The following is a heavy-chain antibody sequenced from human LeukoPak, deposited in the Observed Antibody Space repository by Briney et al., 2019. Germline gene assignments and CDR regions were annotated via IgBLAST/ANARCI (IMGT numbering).Heavy chain of an antibody. CDR3: ARTAGYYDYVWGSYRYPTITDFDY. CDR1: GFTVSSNY. V-gene: IGHV3-66*01. D-gene: IGHD3-16*02. Sequence: GGSLRLSCAASGFTVSSNYMSWVRQAPGKGLEWVSVIYSGGSTYYADSVKGRFTISRDNSKNTLYLQMNSLRAEDTAVYYCARTAGYYDYVWGSYRYPTITDFDYWGQGTLVTVSS. CDR2: IYSGGST. J-gene: IGHJ4*02.